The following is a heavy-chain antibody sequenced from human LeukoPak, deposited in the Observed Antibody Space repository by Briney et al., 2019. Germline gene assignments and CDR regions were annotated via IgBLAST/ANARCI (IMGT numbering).Heavy chain of an antibody. Sequence: SETLSLTCAVYGGSFSGYYWSWIRHPPGKGLEWIGEINHSGSTNYNPSLKSRVTISVDTSKNQFSLKLSSVTAADTAVYYCAGGARAYYYYYMDVWGKGTTVTVSS. V-gene: IGHV4-34*01. CDR1: GGSFSGYY. D-gene: IGHD6-6*01. CDR3: AGGARAYYYYYMDV. CDR2: INHSGST. J-gene: IGHJ6*03.